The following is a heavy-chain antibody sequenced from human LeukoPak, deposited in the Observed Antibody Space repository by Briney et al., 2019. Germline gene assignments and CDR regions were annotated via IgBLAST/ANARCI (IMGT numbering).Heavy chain of an antibody. CDR2: ISGSGGST. V-gene: IGHV3-23*01. J-gene: IGHJ4*02. CDR1: GFTFSSYG. Sequence: GGSLRLSCAASGFTFSSYGMSWVRQAPGKGLEWVSAISGSGGSTYYADSVKGRFTISRDNSKNTLYLQMNSLRAEDTAVYYCAKDYRYGSGSYSFDYWGQGTLVTVSS. CDR3: AKDYRYGSGSYSFDY. D-gene: IGHD3-10*01.